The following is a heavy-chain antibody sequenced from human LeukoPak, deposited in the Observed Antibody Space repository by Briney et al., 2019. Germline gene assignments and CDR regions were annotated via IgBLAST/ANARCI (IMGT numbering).Heavy chain of an antibody. D-gene: IGHD3-9*01. CDR1: GFTFTSYH. V-gene: IGHV3-30*04. J-gene: IGHJ4*02. CDR2: ISSDGIPQ. Sequence: PGRSLRLSCVVSGFTFTSYHMHWVRQAPGKGPEWVAFISSDGIPQSYADSVRGRFTISRDNSKNTLYLQMNSLRAEDTAVYYCAKVEGFRYFDWSPFDYWGQGTLVTVSS. CDR3: AKVEGFRYFDWSPFDY.